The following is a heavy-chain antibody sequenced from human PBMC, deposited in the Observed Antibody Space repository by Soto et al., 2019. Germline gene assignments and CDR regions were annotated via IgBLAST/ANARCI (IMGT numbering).Heavy chain of an antibody. CDR2: VYYSGTT. V-gene: IGHV4-30-4*01. J-gene: IGHJ4*02. CDR3: ATYYDSSRPTFDC. D-gene: IGHD3-22*01. Sequence: SETLSLTCTVSGGSISSGDHYWSWVRQPPGKGLEWIGYVYYSGTTYSNPSLKRRITISVDTSKNQFSLRLSSVSAADTPVYYWATYYDSSRPTFDCWGQGTLVTVSS. CDR1: GGSISSGDHY.